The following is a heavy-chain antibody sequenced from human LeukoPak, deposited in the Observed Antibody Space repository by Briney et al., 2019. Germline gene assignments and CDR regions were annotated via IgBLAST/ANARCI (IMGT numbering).Heavy chain of an antibody. V-gene: IGHV1-18*01. Sequence: ASVKVSCKASGYTFTNYGISWVRQAPGQGLEWMGWVRAYNGNTNYAQKFQGRVTMTTDTSTSTAYMELRSLRSDDTAVYYCARDLTLEPLYYFDYWGQGTLVTVSS. CDR2: VRAYNGNT. CDR3: ARDLTLEPLYYFDY. CDR1: GYTFTNYG. J-gene: IGHJ4*02. D-gene: IGHD1-1*01.